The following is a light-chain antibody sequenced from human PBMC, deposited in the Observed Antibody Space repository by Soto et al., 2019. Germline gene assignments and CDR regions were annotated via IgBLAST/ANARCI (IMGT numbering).Light chain of an antibody. Sequence: QSALTQPASVSGSPGQSIAISCTKTSSDVGSYNLVSWYQQHPGKAPKLMIYEDSKRPSGVSNRFSGSKSGNTASLTISGLQAEDEADYYCCSYAGSSTSVVFGGGTKVTGL. J-gene: IGLJ2*01. CDR2: EDS. V-gene: IGLV2-23*01. CDR3: CSYAGSSTSVV. CDR1: SSDVGSYNL.